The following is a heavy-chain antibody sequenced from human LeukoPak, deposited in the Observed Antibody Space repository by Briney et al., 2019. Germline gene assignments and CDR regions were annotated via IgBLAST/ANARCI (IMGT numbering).Heavy chain of an antibody. CDR3: AKRYTAYDYGAFDI. J-gene: IGHJ3*02. Sequence: GGSLRLSCAASGFTFRSLGMSWVRQAPGKGLEWVSTISGGVGSTYYADSVKGRFTISRDNSKNTLYLQMNSLRADDTAVYYCAKRYTAYDYGAFDIWGRGTMVTVSS. CDR2: ISGGVGST. V-gene: IGHV3-23*01. CDR1: GFTFRSLG. D-gene: IGHD5-12*01.